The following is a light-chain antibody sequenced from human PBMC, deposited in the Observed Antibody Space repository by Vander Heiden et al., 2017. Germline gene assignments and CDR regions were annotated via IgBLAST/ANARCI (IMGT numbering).Light chain of an antibody. Sequence: EIVMTQSPATLSVSPGERATLPCRASQGVSSNLAWYQQKLGQAPRLLIYGASTRAPGIPARFSGSGSGTEFTLTISSLQSEDFAVYYCQQYNNWPPYTFGQGTKLEIK. CDR3: QQYNNWPPYT. J-gene: IGKJ2*01. V-gene: IGKV3-15*01. CDR1: QGVSSN. CDR2: GAS.